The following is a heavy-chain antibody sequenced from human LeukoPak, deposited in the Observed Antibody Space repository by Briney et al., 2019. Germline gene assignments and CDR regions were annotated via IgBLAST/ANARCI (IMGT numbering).Heavy chain of an antibody. V-gene: IGHV4-59*08. D-gene: IGHD4-11*01. CDR3: ARHASNPKYYFDY. CDR2: IYYSGST. J-gene: IGHJ4*02. Sequence: SETLSLTCTVSGGSISSYYWSWIRQPPGKGLEWIGYIYYSGSTNYNPSLKSRVTISVDTSKNQFSLKLSSMTAADTAVYYCARHASNPKYYFDYWGQGTLVTVSS. CDR1: GGSISSYY.